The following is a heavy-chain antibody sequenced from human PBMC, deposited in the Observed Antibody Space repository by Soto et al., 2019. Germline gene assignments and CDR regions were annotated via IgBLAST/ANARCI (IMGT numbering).Heavy chain of an antibody. CDR2: ISGSGGST. CDR1: GFTFSSYA. V-gene: IGHV3-23*01. Sequence: EVQLLESGGGLVQPGGSLRLSCAASGFTFSSYAMSWVRQAPGKGLEWVSAISGSGGSTYYADSVKGRFTISRDNPKSTLYRQMNSLRAEDTAVYYCAKDPITFGGGIGVYYWGQGTLVTVSS. D-gene: IGHD3-16*02. CDR3: AKDPITFGGGIGVYY. J-gene: IGHJ4*02.